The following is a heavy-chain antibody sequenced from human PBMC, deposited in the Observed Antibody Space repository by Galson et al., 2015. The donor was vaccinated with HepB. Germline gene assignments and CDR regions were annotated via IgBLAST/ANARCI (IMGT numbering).Heavy chain of an antibody. J-gene: IGHJ6*02. D-gene: IGHD6-19*01. CDR2: ISYDGSNK. CDR3: AKATPGIAVAGTYYYYGMDV. CDR1: GFTFSSYG. V-gene: IGHV3-30*18. Sequence: SLRLSCAASGFTFSSYGMHWVRQAPGKGLEWVAVISYDGSNKYYADSVKGRFTISRDNSKNTLYLQMNSLRAEDTAVYYCAKATPGIAVAGTYYYYGMDVWAKGPRSPSP.